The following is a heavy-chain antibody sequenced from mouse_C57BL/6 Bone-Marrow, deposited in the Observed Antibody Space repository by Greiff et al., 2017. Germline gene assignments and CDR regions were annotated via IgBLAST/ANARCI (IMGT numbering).Heavy chain of an antibody. CDR1: GFNIKTTS. J-gene: IGHJ3*01. CDR2: IDPANGNT. V-gene: IGHV14-3*01. CDR3: AVDYYGSSPTPFAY. D-gene: IGHD1-1*01. Sequence: VQLQQSVAELVRPGASVKLSCTASGFNIKTTSMHWVKQRPEQGLEWIGRIDPANGNTKYAPKFQGKATITADTSSTTAYLQLSSLTSEDTAIYYCAVDYYGSSPTPFAYWGQGTLVTVSA.